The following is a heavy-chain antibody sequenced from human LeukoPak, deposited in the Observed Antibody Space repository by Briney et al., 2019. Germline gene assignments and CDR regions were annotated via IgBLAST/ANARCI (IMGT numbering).Heavy chain of an antibody. CDR2: IYPRDGST. J-gene: IGHJ4*02. V-gene: IGHV1-46*01. CDR1: GGTFSSYA. CDR3: ARDQEGSDY. Sequence: ASVKVSCKASGGTFSSYAISWVRQAPGQGLEWMGMIYPRDGSTSYAQNFQGRVTVTRDTSTTTVHMELRGLRSEDTAVYYCARDQEGSDYWGQGTVVTVSS.